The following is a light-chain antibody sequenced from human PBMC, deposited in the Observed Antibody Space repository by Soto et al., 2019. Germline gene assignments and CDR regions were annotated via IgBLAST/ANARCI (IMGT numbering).Light chain of an antibody. J-gene: IGKJ4*01. CDR2: GAS. CDR1: QSVSSSY. Sequence: EIVLTHSPGTLSVPPRERATLSCRASQSVSSSYLTWYQQKSGQAPRLLIYGASSRATGIPDRFSGSGSGTDFTLTISRLEPEDFAVYYCQQYGTSSLTFGGGTKVDI. V-gene: IGKV3-20*01. CDR3: QQYGTSSLT.